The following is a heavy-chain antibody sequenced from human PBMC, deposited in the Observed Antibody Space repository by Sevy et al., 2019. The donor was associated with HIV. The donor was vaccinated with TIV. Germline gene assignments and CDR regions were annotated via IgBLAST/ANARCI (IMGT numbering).Heavy chain of an antibody. V-gene: IGHV3-30*18. D-gene: IGHD2-15*01. Sequence: GGFLRLSCAASGFTFSSYGMHWVRQAPGKGLEWMAVISYDGSNKYYADSVKGRFTISRDNSKNTLYLQMNSLRAEDTAVYYSAKPSAYCSRGSCPRGEAFDIWGQGTMVTVSS. CDR2: ISYDGSNK. CDR3: AKPSAYCSRGSCPRGEAFDI. CDR1: GFTFSSYG. J-gene: IGHJ3*02.